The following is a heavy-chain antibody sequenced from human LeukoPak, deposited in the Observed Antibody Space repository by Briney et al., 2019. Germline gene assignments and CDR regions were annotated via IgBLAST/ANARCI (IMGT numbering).Heavy chain of an antibody. CDR3: AREALYCSSTSCYFEF. CDR2: ISAYNGNT. CDR1: GYTFTSYG. J-gene: IGHJ4*02. D-gene: IGHD2-2*01. Sequence: ASVKVSCKASGYTFTSYGISWVRQAPGRGLEWMGWISAYNGNTNYAQKLQGRVTMTTDTSTSTAYMELRSLRSDDAAVYYCAREALYCSSTSCYFEFWGQGTLVTVSS. V-gene: IGHV1-18*01.